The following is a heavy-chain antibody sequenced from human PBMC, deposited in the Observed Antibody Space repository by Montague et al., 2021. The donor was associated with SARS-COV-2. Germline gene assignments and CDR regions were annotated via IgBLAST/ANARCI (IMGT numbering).Heavy chain of an antibody. V-gene: IGHV4-34*01. J-gene: IGHJ4*02. Sequence: SETLSLTCTVSGGSINTYYWSWIRQPPGKGLEWIGEITHSGSTNYNPSLKSRVTISLDTSTNQFSLKLSSVTAADTAVYYCARGRYSSSWYGTKYYFDYWGQGTLVTVSS. D-gene: IGHD6-13*01. CDR3: ARGRYSSSWYGTKYYFDY. CDR2: ITHSGST. CDR1: GGSINTYY.